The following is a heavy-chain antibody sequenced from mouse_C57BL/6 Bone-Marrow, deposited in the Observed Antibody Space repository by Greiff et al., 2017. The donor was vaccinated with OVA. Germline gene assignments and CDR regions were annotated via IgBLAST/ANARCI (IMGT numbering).Heavy chain of an antibody. CDR2: ISNGGGST. J-gene: IGHJ4*01. D-gene: IGHD1-1*01. V-gene: IGHV5-12*01. CDR1: GFTFSDYY. Sequence: EVKLVESGGGLVQPGGSLKLSCAASGFTFSDYYMYWVRQTPEKRLEWVAHISNGGGSTYYPDTVKGRFTISRDNAKNTLYLQMSRLKSEDTAMYYCARSYGSSFYYAMDYWGQGTSVTVSS. CDR3: ARSYGSSFYYAMDY.